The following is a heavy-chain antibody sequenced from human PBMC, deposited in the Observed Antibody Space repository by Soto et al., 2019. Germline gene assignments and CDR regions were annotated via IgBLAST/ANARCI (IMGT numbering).Heavy chain of an antibody. CDR2: ISAYNGNT. D-gene: IGHD2-2*01. Sequence: ASVKVSCKASGYTFTSYGISWVRQAPGQGLEWMGWISAYNGNTNYAQKLQGRVTMTTDTSTSTAYMELRSLRSDDTAVYYCARDSYCISTRCYETQFDYWGQGNLVTVSS. V-gene: IGHV1-18*01. CDR1: GYTFTSYG. J-gene: IGHJ4*02. CDR3: ARDSYCISTRCYETQFDY.